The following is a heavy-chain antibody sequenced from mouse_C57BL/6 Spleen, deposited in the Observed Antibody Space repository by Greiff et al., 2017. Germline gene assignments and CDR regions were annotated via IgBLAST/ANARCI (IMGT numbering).Heavy chain of an antibody. V-gene: IGHV1-15*01. D-gene: IGHD1-1*01. CDR3: TRWDYCGSSRDY. J-gene: IGHJ2*01. CDR1: GYTFTDYE. CDR2: IDPETGGT. Sequence: QVQLQQSGAELVRPGASVTLSCKASGYTFTDYEMHWVKQTPVHGLEWIGAIDPETGGTAYNQKFKGKAILTADKSSSTAYMELRSLTSEDSAVYYWTRWDYCGSSRDYWGQGTTLTVSS.